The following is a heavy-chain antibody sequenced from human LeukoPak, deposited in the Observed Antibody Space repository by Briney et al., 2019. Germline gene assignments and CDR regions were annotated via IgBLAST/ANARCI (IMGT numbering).Heavy chain of an antibody. Sequence: PGGSLRLSCVASGFTFSSHWMHWVRQTPEKGLVWASRMNSDESDTNYADSVNGRFTISRDNAKNTLYLQMNSLRVEDTAKYYCARGTEVAFDYWGQGTLVTVSS. CDR1: GFTFSSHW. J-gene: IGHJ4*02. V-gene: IGHV3-74*01. CDR2: MNSDESDT. CDR3: ARGTEVAFDY.